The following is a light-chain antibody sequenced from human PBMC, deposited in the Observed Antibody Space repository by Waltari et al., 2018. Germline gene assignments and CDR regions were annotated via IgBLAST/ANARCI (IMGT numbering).Light chain of an antibody. Sequence: EVVLTQSPATLSLSPGDRATLSCRASQSVSTDLAWYQQKSGQAPRLLIYDASKRPTGIPARFSGSGSGTDFSLTISSLEPEDIAVYYCQQRSSWPRTFGQGTKVEIK. CDR2: DAS. CDR3: QQRSSWPRT. V-gene: IGKV3-11*01. J-gene: IGKJ1*01. CDR1: QSVSTD.